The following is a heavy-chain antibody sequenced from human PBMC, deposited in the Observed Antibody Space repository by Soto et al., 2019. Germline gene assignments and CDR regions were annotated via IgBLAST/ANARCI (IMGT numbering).Heavy chain of an antibody. J-gene: IGHJ3*02. CDR3: ARDMVDDDVVVMVRAFDI. D-gene: IGHD3-22*01. Sequence: SVKVSCKASGGTFSSYAISWVRQAPGQGLEWMGGIIPIFGTANYAQKFQGRVTITADKSTSTAYMELSSLRSEDTAVYYCARDMVDDDVVVMVRAFDIWGQGPMVTASS. V-gene: IGHV1-69*06. CDR2: IIPIFGTA. CDR1: GGTFSSYA.